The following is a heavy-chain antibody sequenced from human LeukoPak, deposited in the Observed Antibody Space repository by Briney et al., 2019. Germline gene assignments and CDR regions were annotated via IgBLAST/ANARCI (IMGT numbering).Heavy chain of an antibody. CDR3: ASLRDLTGYYTEDNWFDP. D-gene: IGHD3-9*01. CDR1: GDSISNYY. CDR2: IYYSGST. J-gene: IGHJ5*02. V-gene: IGHV4-59*08. Sequence: SETLSLTCTVSGDSISNYYWSWIRQPPGKGLEWIGYIYYSGSTNYNPSLKSRVTISVDTSKNQFSLKLSSVTAADTAVYYCASLRDLTGYYTEDNWFDPWGQGTLVTVSS.